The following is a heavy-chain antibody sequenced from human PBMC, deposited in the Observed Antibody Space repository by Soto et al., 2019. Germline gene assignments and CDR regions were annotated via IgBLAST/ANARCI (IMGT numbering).Heavy chain of an antibody. CDR3: ARDDCSSTSCFYYYYGMDV. Sequence: QVQLVQSGAEVKKPGASVKVSCKASGYTFTSYGISWVRQAPGQGLEWMGWISAYNGNTNYAQKLQGRVTMTTDTSTSTAYMELRSLRSDDTAVYYCARDDCSSTSCFYYYYGMDVWGQGTTVTVSS. V-gene: IGHV1-18*04. J-gene: IGHJ6*02. D-gene: IGHD2-2*01. CDR2: ISAYNGNT. CDR1: GYTFTSYG.